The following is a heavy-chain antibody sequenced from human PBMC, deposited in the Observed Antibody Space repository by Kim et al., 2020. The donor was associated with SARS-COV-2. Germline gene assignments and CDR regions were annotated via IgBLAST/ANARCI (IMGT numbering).Heavy chain of an antibody. CDR1: GFTFSSYA. V-gene: IGHV3-23*01. CDR3: AKEEVSCSGGSCYSDVSY. Sequence: GGSLRLSCAASGFTFSSYAMSWVRQAPGKGLEWISAISDSGDSTYYADSLKGRFTISRDNSKNTLYLQMNSLRAEDTAIYYCAKEEVSCSGGSCYSDVSYWRQRTLVTVSS. D-gene: IGHD2-15*01. CDR2: ISDSGDST. J-gene: IGHJ4*02.